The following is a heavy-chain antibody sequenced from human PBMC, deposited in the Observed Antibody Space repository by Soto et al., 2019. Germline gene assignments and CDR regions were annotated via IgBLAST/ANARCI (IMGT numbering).Heavy chain of an antibody. CDR2: MNPNSGNT. Sequence: QVQLVQSGAEVKKPGASVKVSCKASGYTFTSYDINWVRQATGQGLEWMGWMNPNSGNTGYAQKFQGRFTMTRNTSISTAYMELSILRSEDTAVYYCAADIVLVPAAMRYFQHWGQGTLVTVSS. D-gene: IGHD2-2*01. V-gene: IGHV1-8*01. J-gene: IGHJ1*01. CDR3: AADIVLVPAAMRYFQH. CDR1: GYTFTSYD.